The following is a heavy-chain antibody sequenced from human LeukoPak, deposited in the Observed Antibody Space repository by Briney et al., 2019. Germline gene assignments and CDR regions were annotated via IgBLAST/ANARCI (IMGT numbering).Heavy chain of an antibody. CDR3: ARGSYDVWAFDI. V-gene: IGHV4-59*06. CDR2: TYNSGST. D-gene: IGHD3-16*01. CDR1: GGSISSYH. Sequence: SETLSLTCTVSGGSISSYHWNWIRQLPGKGLEWIGYTYNSGSTYYNPSLKSRVAISIDASKNQFSLKLSSVTVADTGVYYCARGSYDVWAFDIWGQGTKVSVSS. J-gene: IGHJ3*02.